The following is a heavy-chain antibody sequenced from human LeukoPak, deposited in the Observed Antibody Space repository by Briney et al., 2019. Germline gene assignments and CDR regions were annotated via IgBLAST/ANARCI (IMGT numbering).Heavy chain of an antibody. V-gene: IGHV3-23*01. Sequence: GGSLRLSCAASGFGVSRYAMSWVRQVPGKGLEWVSSITNNNGKTYYADSVKGRFSISRDESENTVYLQMNSLRVEDTAIYFCAKDHPSIGWPTFEYWGQETGVTV. CDR1: GFGVSRYA. CDR3: AKDHPSIGWPTFEY. D-gene: IGHD6-19*01. J-gene: IGHJ4*02. CDR2: ITNNNGKT.